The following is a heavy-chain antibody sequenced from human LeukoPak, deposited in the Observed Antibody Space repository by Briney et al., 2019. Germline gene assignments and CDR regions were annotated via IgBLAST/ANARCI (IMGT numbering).Heavy chain of an antibody. J-gene: IGHJ4*02. Sequence: PGGSLRLSCAASGLTFSSYAMSWVRQAPGKGLEWVSAISGSGGSTYYADSVKGRFTNSRDNSKNTLYVQMNNLRDEDTAVYYCAREGSPSCHSESFDSWGQGTLVTVSS. V-gene: IGHV3-23*01. D-gene: IGHD2-2*01. CDR1: GLTFSSYA. CDR3: AREGSPSCHSESFDS. CDR2: ISGSGGST.